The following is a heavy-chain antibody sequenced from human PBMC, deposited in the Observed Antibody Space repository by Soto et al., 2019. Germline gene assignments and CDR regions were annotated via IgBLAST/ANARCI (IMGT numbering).Heavy chain of an antibody. Sequence: PSETLSLTXTVSGGSISSGGYYWSWIRQHPGKGLEWIGYIYYSGSTYYNPSLKSRVTISVDTSKNQFSLKLSSVTAADTAVYYCARGVGYCSSTSCYTAYYGMDVWGQGTTVTVSS. CDR1: GGSISSGGYY. CDR2: IYYSGST. D-gene: IGHD2-2*02. J-gene: IGHJ6*02. CDR3: ARGVGYCSSTSCYTAYYGMDV. V-gene: IGHV4-31*02.